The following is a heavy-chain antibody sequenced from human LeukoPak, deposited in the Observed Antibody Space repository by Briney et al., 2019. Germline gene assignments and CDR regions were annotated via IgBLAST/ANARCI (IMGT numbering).Heavy chain of an antibody. Sequence: GASVKVSCKASGYTFTSYGINWVRQAPGQGLEWMGWSSAYKCNKNYAQNFQGRVSMTTDTSTSTAYMELRSLRSDDTAVYYCARAGVTPVYYYYGMDVWGQGTTVTVCS. CDR1: GYTFTSYG. V-gene: IGHV1-18*01. J-gene: IGHJ6*02. D-gene: IGHD4-23*01. CDR2: SSAYKCNK. CDR3: ARAGVTPVYYYYGMDV.